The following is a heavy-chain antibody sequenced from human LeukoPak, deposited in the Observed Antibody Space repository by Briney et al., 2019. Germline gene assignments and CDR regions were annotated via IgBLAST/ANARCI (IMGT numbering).Heavy chain of an antibody. D-gene: IGHD1-26*01. CDR2: ISSNGHST. CDR1: GFTFSNYA. Sequence: GGSLRLSCAASGFTFSNYAMHWVRQAPGKGLEYVSAISSNGHSTDYAISVKGRFTISRDNSKNTLYLQMGGLGAEDMAVYYCARRPYSGSYYVDYWGQGTLVTVSS. J-gene: IGHJ4*02. CDR3: ARRPYSGSYYVDY. V-gene: IGHV3-64*01.